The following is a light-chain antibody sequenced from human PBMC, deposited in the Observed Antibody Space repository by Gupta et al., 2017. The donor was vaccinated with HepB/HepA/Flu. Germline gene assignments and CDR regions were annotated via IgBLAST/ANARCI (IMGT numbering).Light chain of an antibody. CDR2: EVS. J-gene: IGLJ3*02. CDR3: SSYTMSSTVV. Sequence: SALTQPAPVPGSTGQSITIFCTGTSSDIGAYNYVSWHQQHPGKAPKCMIYEVSNRPSGVSNRFSGSKSGYTASLTISGLQAEDEADYYCSSYTMSSTVVFGGGTKLTVL. V-gene: IGLV2-14*03. CDR1: SSDIGAYNY.